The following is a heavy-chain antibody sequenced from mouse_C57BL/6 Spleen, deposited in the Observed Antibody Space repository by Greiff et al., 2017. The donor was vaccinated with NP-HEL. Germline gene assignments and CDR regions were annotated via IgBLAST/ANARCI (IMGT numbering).Heavy chain of an antibody. V-gene: IGHV5-6*01. CDR1: GFTFSSYG. CDR2: ISSGGSYT. Sequence: EVQRVESGGDLVKPGGSLKLSCAASGFTFSSYGMSWVRQTPDKRLEWVATISSGGSYTYYPDSVKGRFTISRDNAKNTLYLQMSSLKSEDTAMYYCARRGMITTGGWYFDVWGTGTTVTVSS. D-gene: IGHD2-4*01. J-gene: IGHJ1*03. CDR3: ARRGMITTGGWYFDV.